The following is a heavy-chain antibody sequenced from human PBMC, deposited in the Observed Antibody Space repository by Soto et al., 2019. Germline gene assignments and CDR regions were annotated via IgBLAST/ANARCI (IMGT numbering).Heavy chain of an antibody. CDR1: GFTFSSYA. Sequence: GGSLRLSCAASGFTFSSYAMIWVRQAPGKGLEWVSAMSGSGGSTYYADSVKVRFTISRDNSKNTLYLHMNSQRAEDTAVYYCAEYHKAYCGGDCYFPFDYWGQGTLVTVSS. J-gene: IGHJ4*02. CDR2: MSGSGGST. CDR3: AEYHKAYCGGDCYFPFDY. V-gene: IGHV3-23*01. D-gene: IGHD2-21*02.